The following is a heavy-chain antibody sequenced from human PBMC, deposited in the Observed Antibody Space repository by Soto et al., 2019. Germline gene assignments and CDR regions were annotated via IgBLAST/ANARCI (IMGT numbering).Heavy chain of an antibody. CDR2: IYYGGST. CDR1: GGSISSGGYY. CDR3: ARGEYSSGWYYAY. Sequence: PSETLSLTCTVSGGSISSGGYYWSWIRQHPGKGLEWIGYIYYGGSTYYNPSLKSRVTISVDTSKNQFSLKLSSVTAADTAVYYCARGEYSSGWYYAYWGQGTLVTVSS. V-gene: IGHV4-31*03. J-gene: IGHJ4*02. D-gene: IGHD6-19*01.